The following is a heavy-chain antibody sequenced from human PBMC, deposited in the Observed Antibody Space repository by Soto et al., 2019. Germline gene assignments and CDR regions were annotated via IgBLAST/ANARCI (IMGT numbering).Heavy chain of an antibody. V-gene: IGHV3-21*01. CDR2: ISSSSSYI. Sequence: EVQLVESGGGLVKPGGSPRLSCAASGFTFSSYSMNWVRQAPGKGLEWVSSISSSSSYIYYADSVKGRFTISRDNAKNSLYLQMNSLRAEDTAVYYCARMLTYYDFWSGYSGDYGMDVWGQGTTVTVSS. CDR1: GFTFSSYS. CDR3: ARMLTYYDFWSGYSGDYGMDV. J-gene: IGHJ6*02. D-gene: IGHD3-3*01.